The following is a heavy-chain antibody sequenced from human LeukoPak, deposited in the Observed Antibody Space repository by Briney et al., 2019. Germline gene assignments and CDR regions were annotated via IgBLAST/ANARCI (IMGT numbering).Heavy chain of an antibody. Sequence: ASVKVSCKASGYTFASCAMNWVRQAPGQALEWMGWINTNTGNPTYAQGFTGRFVFSLDTSVSTAYLQISSLKAEDTAVYYCARAMVRGVIYYFDYWGQGTLVTVSS. V-gene: IGHV7-4-1*02. CDR3: ARAMVRGVIYYFDY. CDR2: INTNTGNP. J-gene: IGHJ4*02. D-gene: IGHD3-10*01. CDR1: GYTFASCA.